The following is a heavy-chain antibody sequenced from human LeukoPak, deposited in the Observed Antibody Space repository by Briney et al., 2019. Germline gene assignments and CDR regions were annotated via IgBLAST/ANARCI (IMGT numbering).Heavy chain of an antibody. Sequence: GGSLRLSCAASGFTFSSYRMSWVRQAPGKGLEWVANIKQDGSEKYYVDSVKGRFTISRDNAKNSLYLQMNSLRAEDTAVYYCARDYGYDYVWGSFDAFDIWGQGTMVTVSS. V-gene: IGHV3-7*04. CDR1: GFTFSSYR. D-gene: IGHD3-16*01. CDR2: IKQDGSEK. CDR3: ARDYGYDYVWGSFDAFDI. J-gene: IGHJ3*02.